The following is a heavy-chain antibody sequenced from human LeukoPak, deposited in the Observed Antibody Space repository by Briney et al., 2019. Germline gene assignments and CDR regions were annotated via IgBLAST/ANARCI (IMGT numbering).Heavy chain of an antibody. V-gene: IGHV1-69*13. J-gene: IGHJ4*02. CDR3: VVSSGSYSAPFDY. Sequence: SVKVSCKASGGTFSSYAISWVRQAPGQGLEWMGGIIPIFGTANYAQKFQGRVTITADESTSTAYMELSSLRSEDTAVYYCVVSSGSYSAPFDYWGQGTLVTVSS. CDR1: GGTFSSYA. CDR2: IIPIFGTA. D-gene: IGHD1-26*01.